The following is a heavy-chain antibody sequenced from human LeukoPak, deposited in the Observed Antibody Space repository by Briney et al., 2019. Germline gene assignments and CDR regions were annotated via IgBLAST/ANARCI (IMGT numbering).Heavy chain of an antibody. CDR2: IYTSGST. V-gene: IGHV4-61*02. CDR1: GGSISSGSYY. J-gene: IGHJ6*03. D-gene: IGHD2-15*01. CDR3: ARVKGSYYYYYYMDV. Sequence: SETLSLTCTVSGGSISSGSYYWSWIRQPAGKGLEWIGRIYTSGSTNYNPSLKSRVTISVDTSKNQFSLKLSSVTAADTAVYYCARVKGSYYYYYYMDVWGKGTTVTISS.